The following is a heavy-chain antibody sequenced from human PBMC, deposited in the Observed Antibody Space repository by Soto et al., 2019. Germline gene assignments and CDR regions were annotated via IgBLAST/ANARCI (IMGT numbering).Heavy chain of an antibody. CDR3: AKDFTPDGYWDFDY. Sequence: EVQLLESGGGLVQPGGSLRLSCAASGFTFSTYTMSWVRQAPGKGLEWVSAVLQTASSTYYADSVKGRFTISRDNSKNTLYLQMNNLRAEDTALYYCAKDFTPDGYWDFDYWGQGTLVTVSS. CDR1: GFTFSTYT. CDR2: VLQTASST. J-gene: IGHJ4*02. V-gene: IGHV3-23*01. D-gene: IGHD4-17*01.